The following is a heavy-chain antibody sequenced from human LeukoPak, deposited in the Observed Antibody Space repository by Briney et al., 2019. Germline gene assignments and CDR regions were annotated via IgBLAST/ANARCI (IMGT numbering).Heavy chain of an antibody. CDR2: INPNSGGT. V-gene: IGHV1-2*06. D-gene: IGHD3-22*01. CDR1: VYTFTGYY. Sequence: ASVKVSFKSSVYTFTGYYIHWVRQAPGQGLEWMGRINPNSGGTNYAQKFQGRVTMTRDTPISTAYMELSRLRSDDTAVYYCARVVRYYDSSGSSDVYYYYMDVWGKGTTVTVSS. CDR3: ARVVRYYDSSGSSDVYYYYMDV. J-gene: IGHJ6*03.